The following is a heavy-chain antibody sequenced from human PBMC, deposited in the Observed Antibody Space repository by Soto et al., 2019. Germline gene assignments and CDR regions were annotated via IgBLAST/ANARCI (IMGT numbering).Heavy chain of an antibody. V-gene: IGHV3-9*01. CDR2: ISWNCGNI. CDR1: GFTFDDYA. D-gene: IGHD2-15*01. CDR3: AKGTEIVVVVAAYDAFDI. J-gene: IGHJ3*02. Sequence: EVQLVESGGGLVQPGRSLRLSCAASGFTFDDYAMHWVRQAPGKGLEWVSGISWNCGNIGYADSVKGRFTISRDNAKNPLYLQKNSLSAEDTALYYCAKGTEIVVVVAAYDAFDIWGQGTMVTVSS.